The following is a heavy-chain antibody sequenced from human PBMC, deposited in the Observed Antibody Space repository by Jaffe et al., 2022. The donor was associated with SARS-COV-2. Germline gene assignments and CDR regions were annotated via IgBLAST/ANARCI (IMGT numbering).Heavy chain of an antibody. D-gene: IGHD2-15*01. CDR1: GFTFSSYS. CDR2: ISSSSSYI. J-gene: IGHJ6*02. CDR3: ARDRTAPSGKLGYCSGGSCLALYGMDV. Sequence: EVQLVESGGGLVKPGGSLRLSCAASGFTFSSYSMNWVRQAPGKGLEWVSSISSSSSYIYYADSVKGRFTISRDNAKNSLYLQMNSLRAEDTAVYYCARDRTAPSGKLGYCSGGSCLALYGMDVWGQGTTVTVSS. V-gene: IGHV3-21*01.